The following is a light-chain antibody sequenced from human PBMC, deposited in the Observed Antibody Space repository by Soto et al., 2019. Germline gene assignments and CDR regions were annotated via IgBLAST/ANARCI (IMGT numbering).Light chain of an antibody. J-gene: IGKJ1*01. V-gene: IGKV3-15*01. CDR3: QQYNNWPPA. CDR1: QSVSGN. Sequence: EIVMAKSPATLSVSPGERATLSCRASQSVSGNLAWYQQKPGQAPRLLIYGASTRATGIPARFSGSGSGTEFTLTISSLQSEDFAVYYCQQYNNWPPAFGQGTKVESK. CDR2: GAS.